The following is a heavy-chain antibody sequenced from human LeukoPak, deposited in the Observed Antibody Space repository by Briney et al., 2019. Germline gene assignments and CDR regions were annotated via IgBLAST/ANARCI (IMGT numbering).Heavy chain of an antibody. Sequence: GASLRLSCAASGFTFSSYAMSWVRQAPGKGLERVSAISGSGGSTYYADSVKGRFTISRDNSKNTLYLQMNSLRAEDTAVYYCAKDRLVVVTAIAGYFDYWGQGTLVTVSS. CDR3: AKDRLVVVTAIAGYFDY. J-gene: IGHJ4*02. CDR1: GFTFSSYA. CDR2: ISGSGGST. D-gene: IGHD2-21*02. V-gene: IGHV3-23*01.